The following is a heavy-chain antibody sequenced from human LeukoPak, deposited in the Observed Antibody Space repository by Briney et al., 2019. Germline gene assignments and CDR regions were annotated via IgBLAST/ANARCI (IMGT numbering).Heavy chain of an antibody. CDR3: AMESPFRLDY. J-gene: IGHJ4*02. CDR1: GDSISSSNW. Sequence: SETLSLTRAVSGDSISSSNWWSWVRQPPGKGLEWIGEIYHSGITNYNPSLKSRVTISVDKFKNQFSLSLTSVTAADTAVYYCAMESPFRLDYWGQGTLVTVSS. D-gene: IGHD3-3*01. CDR2: IYHSGIT. V-gene: IGHV4-4*02.